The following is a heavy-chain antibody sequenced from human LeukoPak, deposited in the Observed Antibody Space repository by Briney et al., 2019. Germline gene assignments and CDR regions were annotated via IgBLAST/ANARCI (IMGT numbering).Heavy chain of an antibody. J-gene: IGHJ3*02. CDR1: GGSTSSTIYY. CDR2: IYYSGST. V-gene: IGHV4-39*07. D-gene: IGHD3-22*01. CDR3: AREGGGTYYYDSSGPGDI. Sequence: SETLSLTCTVSGGSTSSTIYYWGWIRQPPGKDLEWIGSIYYSGSTYYNPSLKSRVTISVDTSKNQFSLKLSSVTAADTAVYYCAREGGGTYYYDSSGPGDIWGQGTMVTVSS.